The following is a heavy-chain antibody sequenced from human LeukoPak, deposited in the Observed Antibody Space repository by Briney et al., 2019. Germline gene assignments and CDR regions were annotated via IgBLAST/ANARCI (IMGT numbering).Heavy chain of an antibody. CDR2: IGDSGGST. D-gene: IGHD6-6*01. CDR3: AKGGASSPYTFIDV. J-gene: IGHJ6*04. Sequence: AGGSLGLSCAASGFTFSNHAMSWVRQAPGKGLEWVSVIGDSGGSTYYADSVKGRFTISRDNSKNTLYLQTNSLRADDTAVYHCAKGGASSPYTFIDVWGKGTTVIVSS. V-gene: IGHV3-23*01. CDR1: GFTFSNHA.